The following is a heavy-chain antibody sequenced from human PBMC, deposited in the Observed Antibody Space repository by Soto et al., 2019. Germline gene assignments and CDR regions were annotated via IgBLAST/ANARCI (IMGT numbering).Heavy chain of an antibody. J-gene: IGHJ5*01. CDR2: IFYSGST. D-gene: IGHD3-10*02. CDR1: GGSISSYY. CDR3: ASMLGHPVLSIDS. Sequence: QVQLQESGPGLVKPSETLSLTCTVSGGSISSYYWSWIRQPPGKGLEWIGFIFYSGSTSYNPSLQSRVTISIHTYEYQSSLKLNPLTAADTAVYYCASMLGHPVLSIDSWGQGTLVAVSS. V-gene: IGHV4-59*01.